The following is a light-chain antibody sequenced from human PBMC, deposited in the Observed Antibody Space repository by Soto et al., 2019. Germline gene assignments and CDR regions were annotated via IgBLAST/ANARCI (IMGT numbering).Light chain of an antibody. CDR2: ENN. V-gene: IGLV1-51*02. CDR1: SSNIGNNY. Sequence: QSVLTQPPSVSAAPGQKVTISCSGSSSNIGNNYVSWYQQLPGTAPKLLIYENNKRPSGIPDRFSGSKSGTSATLGITGLQTGDEADYYCGTWDSSLSPVLGTGTKVTVL. J-gene: IGLJ1*01. CDR3: GTWDSSLSPV.